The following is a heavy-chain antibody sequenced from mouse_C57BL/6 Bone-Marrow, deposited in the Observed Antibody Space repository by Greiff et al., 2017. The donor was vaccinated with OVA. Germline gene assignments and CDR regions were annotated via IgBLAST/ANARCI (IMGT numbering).Heavy chain of an antibody. CDR3: ARQGGLYDGYPAWFAY. D-gene: IGHD2-3*01. CDR2: ISNGGGST. V-gene: IGHV5-12*01. CDR1: GFTFSDYY. Sequence: EVMLVESGGGLVQPGGSLKLSCAASGFTFSDYYMYWVRQTPEKRLEWVAYISNGGGSTYYPDTVKGRFTISRDNAKNTLYLQMSRLKSEDTAMYYCARQGGLYDGYPAWFAYWGQGTLVTVSA. J-gene: IGHJ3*01.